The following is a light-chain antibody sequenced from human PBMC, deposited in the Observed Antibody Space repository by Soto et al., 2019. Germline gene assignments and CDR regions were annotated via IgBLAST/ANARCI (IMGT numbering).Light chain of an antibody. CDR3: QQLNSYPVT. Sequence: QLTQSPSSLSASVGDRVTITCRASQAISTYLAWYQQSPGKAPKLLIYGASSLQRGVPSRFSGSGSGTDFTLTISSLQPEDFATYHCQQLNSYPVTFGQGTKVEVK. J-gene: IGKJ1*01. CDR1: QAISTY. CDR2: GAS. V-gene: IGKV1-9*01.